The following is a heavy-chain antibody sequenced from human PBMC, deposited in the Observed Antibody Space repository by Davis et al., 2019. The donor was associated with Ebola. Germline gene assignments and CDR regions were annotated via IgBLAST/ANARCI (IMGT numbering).Heavy chain of an antibody. CDR1: GGSFRGYF. CDR2: ISHGGVT. J-gene: IGHJ4*02. Sequence: MPSETLSLTCAIYGGSFRGYFWSWIRQSPGKGMEWIGQISHGGVTNYNPSLKSRVTISVDTSKNQFSLKLSSVTAADTAVYYCARQLWLQHLDYWGQGTLVTVSS. CDR3: ARQLWLQHLDY. D-gene: IGHD5-18*01. V-gene: IGHV4-34*01.